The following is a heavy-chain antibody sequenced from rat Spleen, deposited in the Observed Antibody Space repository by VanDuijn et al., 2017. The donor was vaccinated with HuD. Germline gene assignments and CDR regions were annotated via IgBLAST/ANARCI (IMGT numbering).Heavy chain of an antibody. V-gene: IGHV5-29*01. CDR1: GFTFTDYY. CDR3: ALRYYGYTYDWFAY. Sequence: EVQLVESDGGLVQPGRSLKLSCAASGFTFTDYYMAWVRQAPTKGLEWVATISYDGSRNYYRDSVKGRFTISRDNAKSTLYLQMDSLRSEDTATYYCALRYYGYTYDWFAYWGQGTLVTVSS. D-gene: IGHD1-9*01. CDR2: ISYDGSRN. J-gene: IGHJ3*01.